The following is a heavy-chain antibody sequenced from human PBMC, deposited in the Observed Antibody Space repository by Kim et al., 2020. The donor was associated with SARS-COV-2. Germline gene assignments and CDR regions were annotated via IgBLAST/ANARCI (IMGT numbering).Heavy chain of an antibody. D-gene: IGHD4-4*01. Sequence: NYTPSLKSRVTMSVDTSKNQFSLKLSSVTAADTAMYYCARENTLTTKLDYWGQGTLVTVSS. V-gene: IGHV4-4*07. CDR3: ARENTLTTKLDY. J-gene: IGHJ4*02.